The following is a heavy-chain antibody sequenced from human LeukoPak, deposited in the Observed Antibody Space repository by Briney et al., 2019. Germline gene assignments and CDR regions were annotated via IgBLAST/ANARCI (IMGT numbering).Heavy chain of an antibody. CDR3: ARDSRYGSGYYYYGMDV. J-gene: IGHJ6*02. D-gene: IGHD3-10*01. Sequence: SSETLSLTCTVSGGSISSGDYYWSWIRQHPGKGLEWIGYIYYSGSTYYSPSLKSRVTISVDTSKNQFSLKLSSVTAADTAVYYCARDSRYGSGYYYYGMDVWGQGTTVTVSS. V-gene: IGHV4-31*03. CDR2: IYYSGST. CDR1: GGSISSGDYY.